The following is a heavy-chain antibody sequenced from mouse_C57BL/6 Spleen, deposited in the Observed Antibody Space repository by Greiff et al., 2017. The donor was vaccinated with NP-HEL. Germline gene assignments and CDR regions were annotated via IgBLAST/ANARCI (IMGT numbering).Heavy chain of an antibody. J-gene: IGHJ1*03. CDR1: GFSLTSYG. CDR2: IWSDGST. CDR3: ARTARAGWYFDV. D-gene: IGHD1-2*01. V-gene: IGHV2-6*03. Sequence: VKLMESGPGLVAPSQSLSITCTVSGFSLTSYGVHWVRQPPGKGLEWLVVIWSDGSTTYNSALKSRLSISKDNSKSQVFLKMNSLHTDDTAMYYCARTARAGWYFDVWGTGTTVTVSS.